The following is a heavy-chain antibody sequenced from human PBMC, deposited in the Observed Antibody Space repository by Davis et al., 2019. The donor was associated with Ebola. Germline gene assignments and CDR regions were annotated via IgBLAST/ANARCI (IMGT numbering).Heavy chain of an antibody. Sequence: MPSQTLSLTCTLSGGSISSYYSSWIRQPPGKGLEWIGYIYYSGSTNYNPSLKSRVPISVATSKNQFSLKLSSVTAADTAVYYCARFRGYSYGLSYYFDYWGQGTLVTVSS. D-gene: IGHD5-18*01. V-gene: IGHV4-59*01. CDR2: IYYSGST. J-gene: IGHJ4*02. CDR1: GGSISSYY. CDR3: ARFRGYSYGLSYYFDY.